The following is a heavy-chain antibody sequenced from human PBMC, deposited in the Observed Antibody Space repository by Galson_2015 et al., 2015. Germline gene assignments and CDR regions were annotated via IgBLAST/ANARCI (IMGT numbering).Heavy chain of an antibody. CDR1: GYTFTYRY. CDR3: ASTEVAGTGAYFDL. Sequence: SVKVSCKASGYTFTYRYLHWVRQAPGQALEWMGWITPFNGNTNYAQKFQDGVTITRDRSMSTAYMELSSLRSEDTAMYYCASTEVAGTGAYFDLWRRGTLLTVS. J-gene: IGHJ2*01. CDR2: ITPFNGNT. D-gene: IGHD6-19*01. V-gene: IGHV1-45*02.